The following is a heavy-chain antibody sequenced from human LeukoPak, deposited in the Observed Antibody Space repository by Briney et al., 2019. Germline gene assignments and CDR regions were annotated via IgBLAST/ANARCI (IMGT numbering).Heavy chain of an antibody. CDR1: GYTFTGYY. V-gene: IGHV1-2*02. CDR3: ARTRGYDYVWGSYAY. D-gene: IGHD3-16*01. Sequence: ASVKVSCKASGYTFTGYYMHWVRQAPGQGLEWMGWINPNSGGTNYAQKFQGRVTMTRDTSISTAYMELSRLRSDDTAVYYCARTRGYDYVWGSYAYWGQGTLVTVSS. J-gene: IGHJ4*02. CDR2: INPNSGGT.